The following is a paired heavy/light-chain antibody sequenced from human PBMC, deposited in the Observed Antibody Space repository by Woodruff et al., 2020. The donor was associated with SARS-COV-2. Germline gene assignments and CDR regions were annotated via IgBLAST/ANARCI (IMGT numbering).Heavy chain of an antibody. CDR3: AGGRRQLSYGNNYYMDV. CDR1: GINFNTYD. D-gene: IGHD6-6*01. Sequence: QVLESGGGLNQPGGSLRLSCVASGINFNTYDMSWVRQAPGKGLEWVSGITVSGGDTHYADSVKGRFTISRENSQNTLYLQIDSLRVEDTAVYYCAGGRRQLSYGNNYYMDVWGKGTTVTVSS. V-gene: IGHV3-23*01. J-gene: IGHJ6*03. CDR2: ITVSGGDT.
Light chain of an antibody. CDR1: KIGRRS. Sequence: SYVLTQPPSVSVAPGQTASITCGGDKIGRRSVHWYQQKPGQAPVLVVYDDSGRPSGIPERFSGFNAGNTATLIINWVEAADEAVYYCQVWESINVHSDVFGGGTKLTVL. J-gene: IGLJ3*02. CDR2: DDS. CDR3: QVWESINVHSDV. V-gene: IGLV3-21*02.